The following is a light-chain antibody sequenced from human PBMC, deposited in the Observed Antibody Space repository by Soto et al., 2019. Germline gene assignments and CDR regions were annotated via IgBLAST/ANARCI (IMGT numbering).Light chain of an antibody. CDR2: KAS. CDR3: QQYERYST. Sequence: DIQRTQSPSTLSGSVGDRGTITCRASQTISSWLAWYQQKPGIAPKLLIHKASTLESGVPSRFSGSGYGTEFTLTISGLQPEDSATYYCQQYERYSTFGQGTKVDIK. J-gene: IGKJ1*01. V-gene: IGKV1-5*03. CDR1: QTISSW.